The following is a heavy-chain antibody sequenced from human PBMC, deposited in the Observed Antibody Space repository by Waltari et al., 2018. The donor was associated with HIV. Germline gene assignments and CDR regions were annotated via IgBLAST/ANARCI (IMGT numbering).Heavy chain of an antibody. J-gene: IGHJ4*02. V-gene: IGHV3-23*01. CDR1: GFIFNTYA. D-gene: IGHD3-16*01. CDR2: ISGSGETT. CDR3: KGGYDYGRGY. Sequence: EVHLLESGGGLAQPGGSLRLSCVGSGFIFNTYAMSWVRQGPGKGLEWVAGISGSGETTDYAHSVKGRFTMSRDNSNNTVHLQMYGLRIDDTAVYYCKGGYDYGRGYWGQGTLVTVSS.